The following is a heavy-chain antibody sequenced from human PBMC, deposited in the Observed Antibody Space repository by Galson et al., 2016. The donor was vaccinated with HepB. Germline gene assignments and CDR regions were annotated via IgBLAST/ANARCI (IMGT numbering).Heavy chain of an antibody. D-gene: IGHD2/OR15-2a*01. CDR1: GGSISSSDHY. V-gene: IGHV4-39*02. J-gene: IGHJ5*02. Sequence: SETLSLTCHVSGGSISSSDHYWGWVRQPPGKGLEWIGSIYYSGSTYYNPSFKSRVTISADTSKNQFSLKMYSVTAADTAVYYCARDDTGSNSANNWFDPWGQGTLVTVSS. CDR3: ARDDTGSNSANNWFDP. CDR2: IYYSGST.